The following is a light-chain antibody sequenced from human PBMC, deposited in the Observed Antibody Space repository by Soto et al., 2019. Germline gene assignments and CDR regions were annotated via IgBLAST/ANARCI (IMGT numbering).Light chain of an antibody. J-gene: IGLJ1*01. CDR3: SSFTGSNYV. CDR2: DVS. V-gene: IGLV2-14*03. Sequence: QSVLTQPASVSGSPGPSSTISRTGTISDVGGYNFVSWYQQYPGKAPKLMICDVSNRPSGVSNRFSSSKSGNTASLTISGLQAEDEADYYCSSFTGSNYVFGTGTKVTVL. CDR1: ISDVGGYNF.